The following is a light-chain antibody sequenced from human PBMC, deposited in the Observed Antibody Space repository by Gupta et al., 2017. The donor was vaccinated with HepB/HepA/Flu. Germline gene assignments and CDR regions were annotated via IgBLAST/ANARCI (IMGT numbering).Light chain of an antibody. V-gene: IGLV1-47*02. CDR1: SSNIGSND. Sequence: QSVLTQPPSVSGTPGQRVTISCSGSSSNIGSNDVSWYQQLPGTAPHLLIYTDKERPSGVPERFSASRSGTSATLAISGLRSEDEADYVCAAWDVSSTGWVFGGGTRLTVL. CDR2: TDK. CDR3: AAWDVSSTGWV. J-gene: IGLJ3*02.